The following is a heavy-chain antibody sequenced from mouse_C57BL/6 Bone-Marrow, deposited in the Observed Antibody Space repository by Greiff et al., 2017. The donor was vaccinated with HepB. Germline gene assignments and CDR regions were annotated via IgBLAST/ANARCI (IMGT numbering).Heavy chain of an antibody. CDR2: INPGSGGT. J-gene: IGHJ1*03. CDR1: GYAFTNYL. Sequence: VQLQQSGAELVRPGTSVKVSCKASGYAFTNYLLEWVKQRPGQGLEWIGVINPGSGGTNYNEKFKGKATLTADKSSSTAYMQLSSLTSEDSAVYFCARGKYSYWYFDVWGTGTTVTVSS. CDR3: ARGKYSYWYFDV. D-gene: IGHD5-1*01. V-gene: IGHV1-54*01.